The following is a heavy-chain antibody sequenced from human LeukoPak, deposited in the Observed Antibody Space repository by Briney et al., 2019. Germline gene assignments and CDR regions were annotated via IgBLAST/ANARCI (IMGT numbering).Heavy chain of an antibody. CDR1: GDSISNNNW. J-gene: IGHJ5*02. CDR3: AREGLNMVRGVIPKEAWGWFDP. Sequence: SETLSLTCAVSGDSISNNNWWNWVRQPPGKGLEWIGEIHHSGNSNYNSSLKSRVTISVDKSKNQFSLKLTSVTAADTAVYYCAREGLNMVRGVIPKEAWGWFDPWGQGTLVTVSS. D-gene: IGHD3-10*01. CDR2: IHHSGNS. V-gene: IGHV4-4*02.